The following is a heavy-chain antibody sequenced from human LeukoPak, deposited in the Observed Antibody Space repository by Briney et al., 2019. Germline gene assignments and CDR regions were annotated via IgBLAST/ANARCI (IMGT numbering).Heavy chain of an antibody. V-gene: IGHV4-31*03. J-gene: IGHJ4*02. CDR1: GGSISSSSYY. CDR2: NYYSGST. D-gene: IGHD5-12*01. Sequence: PSETVSLTCTVSGGSISSSSYYWGWIRQHPGKGLEWIGYNYYSGSTYYNPSLKSRVTISVDTSKNQFSLKLSSVTAADTAVYYCARDRGGYSGYDWGGSYFDYWGQGTLVTVSS. CDR3: ARDRGGYSGYDWGGSYFDY.